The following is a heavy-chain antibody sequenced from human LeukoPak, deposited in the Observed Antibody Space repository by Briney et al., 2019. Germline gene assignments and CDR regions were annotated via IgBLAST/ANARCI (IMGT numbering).Heavy chain of an antibody. Sequence: ASVKVSCKASGYTFTSYYMHWVRQAPGQGLEWMGIINPSGGSTSYAQKFQGRVTMTRDTSTSTVYMELRSLRSDDTAVYYCARDGQLGYCTNGVCGPYYYYGMDVWGQGTTVTVSS. D-gene: IGHD2-8*01. CDR1: GYTFTSYY. CDR3: ARDGQLGYCTNGVCGPYYYYGMDV. V-gene: IGHV1-46*01. J-gene: IGHJ6*02. CDR2: INPSGGST.